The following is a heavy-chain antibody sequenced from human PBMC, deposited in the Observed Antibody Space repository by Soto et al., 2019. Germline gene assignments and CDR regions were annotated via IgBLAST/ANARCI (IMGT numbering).Heavy chain of an antibody. CDR1: GFPFSSYA. CDR3: AADASETYLKPTPFVY. CDR2: ISGRGART. Sequence: PGGSLRLSCAASGFPFSSYAMNWVRQTPGKGLEWVSSISGRGARTYYTDSVKGRFTILRDNSKNLVYLQMNSLRVEDTAVYFCAADASETYLKPTPFVYWGQGTLVTV. D-gene: IGHD3-10*01. V-gene: IGHV3-23*01. J-gene: IGHJ4*02.